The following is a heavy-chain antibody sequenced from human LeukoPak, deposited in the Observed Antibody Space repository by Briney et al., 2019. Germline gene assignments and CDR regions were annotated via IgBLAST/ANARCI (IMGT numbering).Heavy chain of an antibody. CDR1: GFTFSSYA. Sequence: GGSLRLSCAASGFTFSSYAMHWVRQAPGKGLEWVAVISYDGSNKYYADSVKGRFTISRDNSKNTLYLQMNSLRAEDTAVYHCAREIVDYYDSSGYLDYWGQGTLVTVSS. CDR2: ISYDGSNK. D-gene: IGHD3-22*01. J-gene: IGHJ4*02. V-gene: IGHV3-30-3*01. CDR3: AREIVDYYDSSGYLDY.